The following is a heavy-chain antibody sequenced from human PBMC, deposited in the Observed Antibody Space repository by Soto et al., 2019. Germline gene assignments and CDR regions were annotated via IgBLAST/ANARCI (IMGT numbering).Heavy chain of an antibody. CDR1: GYTFTSYG. J-gene: IGHJ4*01. CDR3: ASESDTEIST. V-gene: IGHV1-18*01. Sequence: ASGKVACKASGYTFTSYGISWVRQAPGQGIEWMGWISAYNGNTKYAQKLQGRVTMTTGTSTSTAYMELRSLRSDDTAVYYCASESDTEISTWAQGALLTISS. CDR2: ISAYNGNT. D-gene: IGHD5-18*01.